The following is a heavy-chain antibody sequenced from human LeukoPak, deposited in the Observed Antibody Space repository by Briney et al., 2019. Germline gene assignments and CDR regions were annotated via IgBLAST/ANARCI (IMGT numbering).Heavy chain of an antibody. CDR1: GFTFRSYG. CDR2: IWFDGKNE. V-gene: IGHV3-33*01. CDR3: ARDRHCTNGVRHSSPGMDV. Sequence: PGGSLRLSCAASGFTFRSYGMHWVRQAPGKGLEWVADIWFDGKNEHFADSVKGRSTISRDNSKNTMYLQINNVRAEDTAVYYCARDRHCTNGVRHSSPGMDVWGQGTTVTVSS. D-gene: IGHD2-8*01. J-gene: IGHJ6*02.